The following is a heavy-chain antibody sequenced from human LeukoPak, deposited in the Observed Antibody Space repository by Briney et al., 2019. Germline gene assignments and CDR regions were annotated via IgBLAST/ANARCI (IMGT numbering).Heavy chain of an antibody. D-gene: IGHD2-2*02. Sequence: ASVKVSCKASGYTFTSYAMHWVRQAPGQRLEWMGWINAGNDNTKYSQKFQGRVTITRDTSASTAYMELSSLRSEDTAVYYCASTIVPAAIHPALYYYYGMDVWGQGTTVTVSS. CDR1: GYTFTSYA. V-gene: IGHV1-3*01. CDR2: INAGNDNT. CDR3: ASTIVPAAIHPALYYYYGMDV. J-gene: IGHJ6*02.